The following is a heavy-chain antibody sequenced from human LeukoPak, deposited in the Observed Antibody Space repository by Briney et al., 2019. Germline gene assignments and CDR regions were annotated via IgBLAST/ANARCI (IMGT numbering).Heavy chain of an antibody. J-gene: IGHJ6*02. V-gene: IGHV3-7*01. CDR3: ARGIVLEQQLSPYYYYYGMDV. CDR2: IKQDGSEK. D-gene: IGHD6-13*01. CDR1: GFTFSSYW. Sequence: GGSLRLSCAASGFTFSSYWMSWVREAPGKGVEGLANIKQDGSEKYYVDSVKGRFTISRDNARNSLYLQMNSLRAEDTAVYYCARGIVLEQQLSPYYYYYGMDVWGQGTTVTVSS.